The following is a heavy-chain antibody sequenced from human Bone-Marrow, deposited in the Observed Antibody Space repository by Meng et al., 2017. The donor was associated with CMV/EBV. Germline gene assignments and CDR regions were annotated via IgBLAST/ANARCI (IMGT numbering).Heavy chain of an antibody. CDR2: INSEGSST. J-gene: IGHJ4*02. D-gene: IGHD3-10*01. Sequence: GESLKISCAASGFTFSSYWMHWVRQGPGKGLGWVSRINSEGSSTNYADSVKGRFTISRDNAKNTLYLQMNSLRAEDTAVYYCVRDIGRAGGWGQGTMVTVSS. CDR3: VRDIGRAGG. V-gene: IGHV3-74*01. CDR1: GFTFSSYW.